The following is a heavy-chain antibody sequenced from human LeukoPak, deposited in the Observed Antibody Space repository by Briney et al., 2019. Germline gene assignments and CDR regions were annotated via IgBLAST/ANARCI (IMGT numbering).Heavy chain of an antibody. D-gene: IGHD3-3*01. V-gene: IGHV1-8*01. CDR1: GYTFTSYD. J-gene: IGHJ6*02. CDR2: MNPNSGNT. Sequence: ASVKVSCKASGYTFTSYDINWVRQATGQGLEWTGWMNPNSGNTGYAQKFQGRVTMTRNTSISTAYMELSSLRSEDTAVYYCARGPSYYDFWSGYYGMDVWGQGTTVTVSS. CDR3: ARGPSYYDFWSGYYGMDV.